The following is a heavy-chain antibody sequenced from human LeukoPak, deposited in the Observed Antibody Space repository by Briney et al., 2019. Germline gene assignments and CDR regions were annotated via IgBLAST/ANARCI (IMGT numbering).Heavy chain of an antibody. CDR2: IWYDGSNK. D-gene: IGHD3-22*01. Sequence: GGSLRLSCAASGFTFSSYGMHWVRQAPGKGLEWVAVIWYDGSNKYYVDSVKGRFTISRDNSKNTLYLQMNSLRAEDAAVYYCARFLGSDSSGYFDYWGQGTLVTVSS. CDR1: GFTFSSYG. V-gene: IGHV3-33*01. CDR3: ARFLGSDSSGYFDY. J-gene: IGHJ4*02.